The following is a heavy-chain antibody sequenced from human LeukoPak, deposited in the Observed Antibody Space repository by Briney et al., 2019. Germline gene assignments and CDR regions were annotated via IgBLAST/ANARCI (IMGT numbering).Heavy chain of an antibody. Sequence: GGSLRLSCAASGFTFSSYAMHWVRQAPGKGLEWVAVISYDGSNKYYADSVKGRFTISRDNSKNTLYLQMNSLRAEDTAVYYCAQVSGQEFDYWGQGTLVTVSS. CDR3: AQVSGQEFDY. V-gene: IGHV3-30*04. CDR1: GFTFSSYA. J-gene: IGHJ4*02. CDR2: ISYDGSNK. D-gene: IGHD3-10*01.